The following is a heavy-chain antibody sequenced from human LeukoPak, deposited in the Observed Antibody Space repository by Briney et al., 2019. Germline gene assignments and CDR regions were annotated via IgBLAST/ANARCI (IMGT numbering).Heavy chain of an antibody. Sequence: ASVKVSCKSSGYTFTSYGISWVRQAPGQGLEWMGWIRVYNGDTNYTQKLQGRVTMTTDTSTSTAYMELRSLRSDDTAVYYCATGYCSSTNCRIDYWGQGTLVSVSS. CDR3: ATGYCSSTNCRIDY. CDR2: IRVYNGDT. D-gene: IGHD2-2*03. J-gene: IGHJ4*02. CDR1: GYTFTSYG. V-gene: IGHV1-18*01.